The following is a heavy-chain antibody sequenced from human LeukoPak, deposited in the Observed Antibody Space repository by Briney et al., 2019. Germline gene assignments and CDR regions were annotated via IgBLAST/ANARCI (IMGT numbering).Heavy chain of an antibody. Sequence: GGSLRLSCAASGLTVSSNYISWVRQAPGKGLEWVSLIYSGGNTYYADSVKGRFTISRDNSKNTLFLQMNSLTAEDTAMYYCTKTFLSGDGYKVGYFDYWGRGTLVTVSS. CDR2: IYSGGNT. V-gene: IGHV3-53*01. CDR3: TKTFLSGDGYKVGYFDY. D-gene: IGHD5-24*01. J-gene: IGHJ4*02. CDR1: GLTVSSNY.